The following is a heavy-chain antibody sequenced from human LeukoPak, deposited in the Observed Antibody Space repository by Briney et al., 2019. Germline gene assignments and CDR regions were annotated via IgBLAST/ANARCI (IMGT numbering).Heavy chain of an antibody. CDR1: SLTNGYH. Sequence: SETLSLTCTASSLTNGYHWGWIRQSPGKGLEWIGSVYRSGTTYYSPSLTTRVDISIYTSKKQFSLKLSSVTAADAAVYYCARDKSLFYVDSSGYFQARDFGYWGQGILVTVSS. J-gene: IGHJ4*02. V-gene: IGHV4-38-2*02. CDR3: ARDKSLFYVDSSGYFQARDFGY. CDR2: VYRSGTT. D-gene: IGHD3-22*01.